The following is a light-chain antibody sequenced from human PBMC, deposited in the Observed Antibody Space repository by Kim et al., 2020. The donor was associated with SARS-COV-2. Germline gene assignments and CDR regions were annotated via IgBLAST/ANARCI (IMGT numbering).Light chain of an antibody. V-gene: IGLV6-57*03. CDR2: EDN. J-gene: IGLJ3*02. CDR1: SGSIASNY. Sequence: GKTVTTSCTRSSGSIASNYVQWYQQRPGSATTTVIYEDNQRPSGVPDRFSGSIDSSSNSASLTISGLKTEDEADYYCQSYDSSNRVFGGGTQLTVL. CDR3: QSYDSSNRV.